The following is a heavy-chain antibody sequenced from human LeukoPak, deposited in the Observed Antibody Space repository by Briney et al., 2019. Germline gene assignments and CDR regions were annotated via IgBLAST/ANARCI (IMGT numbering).Heavy chain of an antibody. V-gene: IGHV4-39*01. CDR1: GGSISSSSYY. D-gene: IGHD3-22*01. CDR3: ARSRYDSSGYYPLSSFDH. J-gene: IGHJ4*02. CDR2: SYYSGST. Sequence: SETLSLTCTVSGGSISSSSYYWGWIRQPPGKWLEWIGSSYYSGSTYYNPSLKSRVTISVDTSKNQFFLKLSAVTAADTAVYYCARSRYDSSGYYPLSSFDHWGQGTLVTVSS.